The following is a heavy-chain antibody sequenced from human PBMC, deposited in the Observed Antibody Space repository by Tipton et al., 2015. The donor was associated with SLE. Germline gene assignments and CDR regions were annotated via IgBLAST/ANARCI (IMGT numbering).Heavy chain of an antibody. CDR3: ARLVGGYAR. V-gene: IGHV4-39*01. CDR1: GASISSSDYS. CDR2: IYYNGGT. J-gene: IGHJ4*02. D-gene: IGHD5-12*01. Sequence: TLSLTCNVSGASISSSDYSWGWMRQPPGEGLEWIGTIYYNGGTHSNPSLKSRVSISVDTSKNQLSPKLISVTAADTAVYFCARLVGGYARWGQGTLVTVSS.